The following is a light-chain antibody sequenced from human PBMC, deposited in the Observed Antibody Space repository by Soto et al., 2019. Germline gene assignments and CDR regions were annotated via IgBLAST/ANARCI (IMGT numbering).Light chain of an antibody. Sequence: DIQMTQSPSTLSASVGDRVTITCRASQSISSWLAWYQQKPGKAPNLLIYKASSLESGVPSRFSGSGSGTESTLNISSLQPDDSATYYCQQYNSYPVTFGQGTKLEIK. CDR3: QQYNSYPVT. V-gene: IGKV1-5*03. CDR1: QSISSW. CDR2: KAS. J-gene: IGKJ2*01.